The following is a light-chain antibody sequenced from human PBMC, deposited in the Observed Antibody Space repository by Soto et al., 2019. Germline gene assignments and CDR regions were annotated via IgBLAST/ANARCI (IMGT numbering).Light chain of an antibody. J-gene: IGKJ2*01. V-gene: IGKV3-15*01. CDR3: QRYNDWPFA. CDR2: GVS. CDR1: ENLFSF. Sequence: DIVLTQSPATLSASPGDTVTISCRASENLFSFLAWYQQKPGQAPRLLIHGVSTRATGIPAMFSGGGSTTDFTLTISSLQSEDSAFYFCQRYNDWPFASGLGTRLVI.